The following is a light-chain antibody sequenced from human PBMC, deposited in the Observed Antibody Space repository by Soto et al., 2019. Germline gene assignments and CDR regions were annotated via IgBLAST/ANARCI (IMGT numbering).Light chain of an antibody. J-gene: IGKJ1*01. CDR1: QSVSSY. CDR2: DAS. CDR3: QQYNNWPLWT. V-gene: IGKV3-15*01. Sequence: EIVMTQSPATLSVSPGERATLSCRASQSVSSYLAWYQQKPGQAPRLLIYDASTRATGVPPRFSGSGSGTDFTLTISSLRSEDFAVYYCQQYNNWPLWTFGQGTKVDI.